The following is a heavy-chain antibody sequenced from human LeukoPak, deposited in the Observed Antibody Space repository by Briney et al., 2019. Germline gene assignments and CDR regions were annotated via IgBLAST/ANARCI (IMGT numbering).Heavy chain of an antibody. Sequence: GGSLRLSRAASGFTFSSYNMNWVRQAPGKGLEWVSSISSSSTYIYYADSVKGRFTISRDNAKKSLYLQMNSLRAEDTAVYYCARDQGGSDPYYFDYWGQGTLVTVSS. CDR1: GFTFSSYN. J-gene: IGHJ4*02. D-gene: IGHD1-26*01. CDR3: ARDQGGSDPYYFDY. CDR2: ISSSSTYI. V-gene: IGHV3-21*01.